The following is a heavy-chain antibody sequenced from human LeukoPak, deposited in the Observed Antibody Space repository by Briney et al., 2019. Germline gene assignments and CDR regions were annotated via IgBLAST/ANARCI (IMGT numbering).Heavy chain of an antibody. V-gene: IGHV3-21*01. CDR1: GFTFSSYS. CDR3: ARVECSSTSCYTGFDY. J-gene: IGHJ4*02. Sequence: GGSLRLSCAASGFTFSSYSMNWVRQAPGKGLEWVSSISSSSSYIYYADSVKGRFTISRDNAKNSLYLQMNSLRAEDTAVYYCARVECSSTSCYTGFDYWGQGTLVAVSS. D-gene: IGHD2-2*02. CDR2: ISSSSSYI.